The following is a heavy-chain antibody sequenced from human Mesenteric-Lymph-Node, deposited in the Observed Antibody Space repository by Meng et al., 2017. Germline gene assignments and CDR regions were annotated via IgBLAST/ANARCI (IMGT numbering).Heavy chain of an antibody. CDR3: ARVRDGYFFDY. CDR1: GGSISSGDSY. D-gene: IGHD5-24*01. V-gene: IGHV4-30-4*01. J-gene: IGHJ4*02. Sequence: QPQESGPGLLKPSQTLSPTRSVSGGSISSGDSYWSWIRPPPGKGLEWIGYIYYSGSTYYNPSLRSRITISVDTSKNQFSLRLRSVTAADTAVYYCARVRDGYFFDYWGQGTLVTVSS. CDR2: IYYSGST.